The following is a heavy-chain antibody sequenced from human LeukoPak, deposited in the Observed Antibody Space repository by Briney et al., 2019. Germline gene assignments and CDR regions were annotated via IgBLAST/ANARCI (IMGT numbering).Heavy chain of an antibody. CDR2: IYTSGST. D-gene: IGHD3-16*01. Sequence: DPSETLSLTCAVSGGSISSYYWSWIRQPAGKGLEWIGRIYTSGSTNYNPSLKSRVTMSVDTSKNQFSLKLSSVTAADTVVYYCARSGFLMIPDYFDYWGQGTLVTVSS. J-gene: IGHJ4*02. CDR3: ARSGFLMIPDYFDY. CDR1: GGSISSYY. V-gene: IGHV4-4*07.